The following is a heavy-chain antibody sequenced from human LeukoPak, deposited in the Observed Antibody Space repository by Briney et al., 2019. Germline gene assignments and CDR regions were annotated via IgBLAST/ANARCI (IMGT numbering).Heavy chain of an antibody. CDR1: GGSISSYY. CDR3: ARLRISSGHFDY. V-gene: IGHV4-59*08. J-gene: IGHJ4*02. Sequence: PSETLSLTCTVSGGSISSYYWSWIRQPPGKGLEWNGYIYYSGSTNYNPSLKSRVTISVDTSKNQFSLKLSSVTAADTAVYYCARLRISSGHFDYWGQGTLVNVSS. CDR2: IYYSGST. D-gene: IGHD3-10*01.